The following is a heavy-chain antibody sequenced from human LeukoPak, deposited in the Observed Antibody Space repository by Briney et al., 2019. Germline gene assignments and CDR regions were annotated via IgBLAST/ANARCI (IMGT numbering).Heavy chain of an antibody. Sequence: GGSLRLSCAASGFTFSSYGMHWVRQAPGKGLEWVAVISYDGSNKYYADSVKGRFTISRDNSKNTLYLQMNSLRAEDTAVYYCARDAPPAVTYSSGWYYYYYYGMDVWGQGTTVTVSS. CDR1: GFTFSSYG. D-gene: IGHD6-19*01. J-gene: IGHJ6*02. CDR2: ISYDGSNK. CDR3: ARDAPPAVTYSSGWYYYYYYGMDV. V-gene: IGHV3-30*19.